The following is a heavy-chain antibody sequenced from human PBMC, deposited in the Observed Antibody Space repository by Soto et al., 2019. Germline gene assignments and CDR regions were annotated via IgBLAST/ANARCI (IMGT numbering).Heavy chain of an antibody. J-gene: IGHJ4*02. D-gene: IGHD7-27*01. Sequence: EVQVLESGGDLVQPGGSLRLSCAASGFTFSNYAMTWVRQAPGKGLEWVSTISGSGDSIYYADSVKGRFTISRDNSKNTLYLQMNSLRADDWAVYYCSTGRQTGYWGQGTLVIVYS. CDR3: STGRQTGY. CDR1: GFTFSNYA. CDR2: ISGSGDSI. V-gene: IGHV3-23*01.